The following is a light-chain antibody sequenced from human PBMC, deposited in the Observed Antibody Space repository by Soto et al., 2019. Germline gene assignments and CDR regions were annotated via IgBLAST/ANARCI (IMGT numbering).Light chain of an antibody. CDR3: QSYDSSLSPL. Sequence: QSVLTQPPSVSGAPGQSVIISCSGSVGPNYDVHWYQHLPGTAPKLLIYGNNNRPSGVPDRFSGSRSGASASLAITGLQADDEAVYYCQSYDSSLSPLFGGGTKLTVL. J-gene: IGLJ3*02. CDR2: GNN. V-gene: IGLV1-40*01. CDR1: VGPNYD.